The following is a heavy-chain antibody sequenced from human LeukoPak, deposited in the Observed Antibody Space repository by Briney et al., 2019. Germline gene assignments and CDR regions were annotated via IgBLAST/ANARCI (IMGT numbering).Heavy chain of an antibody. D-gene: IGHD3-9*01. V-gene: IGHV3-48*02. J-gene: IGHJ4*02. CDR3: ARVGYDILTGFHY. Sequence: SGGSLRLSCAASGFTFSDYSINWVRQAPGKGLEWVSFISSHSSSIYYADSVKGRFTISRDNAKKSLYLQMNSLRDEDTAVYYCARVGYDILTGFHYWGQGTLVTVSS. CDR2: ISSHSSSI. CDR1: GFTFSDYS.